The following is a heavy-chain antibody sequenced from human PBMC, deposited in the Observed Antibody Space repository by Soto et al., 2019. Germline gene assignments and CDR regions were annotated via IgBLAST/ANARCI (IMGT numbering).Heavy chain of an antibody. D-gene: IGHD6-25*01. CDR3: ARDQNRAATNGMDV. Sequence: SETLSLTCTVSGASISSGNSYWNWIRQPPGKGLEWIGCIHDSGSTDYNPSLKSRVTISVDTSKNQFSLKLSSVTAADTAVYYCARDQNRAATNGMDVWGQGTTVTVSS. J-gene: IGHJ6*02. CDR2: IHDSGST. CDR1: GASISSGNSY. V-gene: IGHV4-61*01.